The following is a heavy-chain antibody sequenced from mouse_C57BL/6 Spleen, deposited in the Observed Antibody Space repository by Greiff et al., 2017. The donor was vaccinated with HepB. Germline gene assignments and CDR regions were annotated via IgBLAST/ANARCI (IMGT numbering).Heavy chain of an antibody. V-gene: IGHV1-50*01. CDR2: IDPSDSYT. Sequence: QVQLQQPGAELVKPGASVKLSCKASGYTFTSYWMQWVKQRPGQGLEWIGEIDPSDSYTNYNQKFKGKATLTVDTSSSTAYMQLSSLTSEDSAVYYCASWAGAYWGQGTLVTVSA. J-gene: IGHJ3*01. CDR1: GYTFTSYW. CDR3: ASWAGAY.